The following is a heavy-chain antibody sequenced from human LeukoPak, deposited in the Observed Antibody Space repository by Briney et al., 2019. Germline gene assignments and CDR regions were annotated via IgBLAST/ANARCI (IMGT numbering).Heavy chain of an antibody. D-gene: IGHD6-13*01. J-gene: IGHJ1*01. CDR3: ASRIAAAGEYFQH. Sequence: GGSLRLSCAASGFTFSSYWMSWVRQAPGKGLEWVANIKQDGSEKYYVDSVKGRFTISRDNAKNSLYLQMNSLRAEHTAVYYCASRIAAAGEYFQHWGQGTLVTVSS. CDR1: GFTFSSYW. V-gene: IGHV3-7*01. CDR2: IKQDGSEK.